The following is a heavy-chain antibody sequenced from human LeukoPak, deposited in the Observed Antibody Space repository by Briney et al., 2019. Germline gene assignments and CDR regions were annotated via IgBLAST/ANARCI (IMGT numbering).Heavy chain of an antibody. D-gene: IGHD3-16*01. V-gene: IGHV4-34*01. CDR2: INHSGST. CDR1: GGSFSGYY. J-gene: IGHJ4*02. CDR3: ARLGAEAAPAYYFDY. Sequence: TPSETLSLTCAVYGGSFSGYYWSWIRQPPGKGLEWIGEINHSGSTNYNPSLKSRVTISVVTSKNQFSLKLSSVTAADTAVYYCARLGAEAAPAYYFDYWGQGTLVTVSS.